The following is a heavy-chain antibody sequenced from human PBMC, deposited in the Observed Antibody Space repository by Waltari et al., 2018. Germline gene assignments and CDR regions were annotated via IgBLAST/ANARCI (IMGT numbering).Heavy chain of an antibody. Sequence: EVQLVESGGGLVKPGGSLRLSCAASGFTFSSYSMTWVRQAPGKGLEWVSSISSSSSYIYYADSVKGRFTISRDNAKNSLYLQMNSLRAEDTAVYYCARDDRVILWGMDVWGQGTTVTVSS. CDR1: GFTFSSYS. D-gene: IGHD2-21*01. CDR3: ARDDRVILWGMDV. V-gene: IGHV3-21*01. CDR2: ISSSSSYI. J-gene: IGHJ6*02.